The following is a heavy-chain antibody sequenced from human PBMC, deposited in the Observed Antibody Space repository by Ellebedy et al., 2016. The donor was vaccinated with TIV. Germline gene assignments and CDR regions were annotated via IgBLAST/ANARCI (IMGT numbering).Heavy chain of an antibody. CDR2: ISYSGST. CDR1: GGSISSGAYY. Sequence: MPSETLFLTCSVSGGSISSGAYYWSWIRQHPGKGLEWIGDISYSGSTNYNPSLKSLVTISADTSKNQFSLKLTSVTAADTAVYYCARGGRYGDIDYWGQGTLVTVSS. J-gene: IGHJ4*02. CDR3: ARGGRYGDIDY. D-gene: IGHD4-17*01. V-gene: IGHV4-31*01.